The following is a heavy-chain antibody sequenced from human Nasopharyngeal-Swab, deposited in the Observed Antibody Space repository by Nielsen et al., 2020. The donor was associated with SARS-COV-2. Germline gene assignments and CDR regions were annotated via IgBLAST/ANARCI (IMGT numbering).Heavy chain of an antibody. D-gene: IGHD1-1*01. CDR3: AKDIANWNDEWGWFDP. Sequence: GGSLRLSCAASGFTFDDYAMHWVRQAPGKGLEWVSGISWNSGSIGYVDSVKGRFTISRDNAKNSLYLQMNSLRAEDTALYYCAKDIANWNDEWGWFDPWGQGTLVTVSS. V-gene: IGHV3-9*01. CDR1: GFTFDDYA. J-gene: IGHJ5*02. CDR2: ISWNSGSI.